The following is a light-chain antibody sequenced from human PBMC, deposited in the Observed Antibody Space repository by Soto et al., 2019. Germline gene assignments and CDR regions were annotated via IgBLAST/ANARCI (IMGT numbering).Light chain of an antibody. Sequence: EIVLTQSPGTLSLSPGEQATLPCRASQGVSNNYLAWYQQKPGQAPRLLMYDASSRATGIPDRFSGSGSGTDFTLTISRLEPEDFAVYYCQQYGSSRTFGQGTKVDIK. CDR2: DAS. CDR1: QGVSNNY. CDR3: QQYGSSRT. V-gene: IGKV3-20*01. J-gene: IGKJ1*01.